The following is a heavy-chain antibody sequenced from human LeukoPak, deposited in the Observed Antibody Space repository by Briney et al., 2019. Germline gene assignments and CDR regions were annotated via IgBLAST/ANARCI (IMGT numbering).Heavy chain of an antibody. V-gene: IGHV5-51*01. CDR1: GYTFSNYW. CDR2: IYPGDSDT. CDR3: ARSTGGTGPVDY. J-gene: IGHJ4*02. D-gene: IGHD2-8*02. Sequence: PGESLKISGKASGYTFSNYWIGWGRQMPGKGVEGMGIIYPGDSDTRDSPYFQTQVTISADNSLSTAYLQWNSLKASDTAMYYCARSTGGTGPVDYWGRGTLVTVSS.